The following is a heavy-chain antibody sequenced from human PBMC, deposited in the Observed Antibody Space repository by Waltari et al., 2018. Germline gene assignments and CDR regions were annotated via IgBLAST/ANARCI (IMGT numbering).Heavy chain of an antibody. CDR3: AKGWAWRIDY. V-gene: IGHV3-30*02. CDR1: GVTFVRYG. J-gene: IGHJ4*02. D-gene: IGHD1-1*01. Sequence: VQLVESGGGVVQPGWSLRLSGAASGVTFVRYGMHWVRQAPGKGLEWVAFIRYDGSNKYYADSVKGRFTISRDNSKNTLYLQMNSLRAEDTAVYYCAKGWAWRIDYWGQGTLVTVSS. CDR2: IRYDGSNK.